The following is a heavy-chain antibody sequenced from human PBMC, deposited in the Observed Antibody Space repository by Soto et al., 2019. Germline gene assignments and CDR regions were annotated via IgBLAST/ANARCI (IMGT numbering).Heavy chain of an antibody. CDR3: AIPRSYGSDRPLDY. J-gene: IGHJ4*02. V-gene: IGHV1-18*04. CDR1: GYTFTTYG. D-gene: IGHD3-10*01. Sequence: QVQVVQSGAEVKKPGASVKVSCKSSGYTFTTYGISWVRQAPGQGLEWMGWISPYNGDTKYAQKLQGRVTMTTDTSTSTGYMELRSLTSDDTAVYYCAIPRSYGSDRPLDYWGQGTLVTVSS. CDR2: ISPYNGDT.